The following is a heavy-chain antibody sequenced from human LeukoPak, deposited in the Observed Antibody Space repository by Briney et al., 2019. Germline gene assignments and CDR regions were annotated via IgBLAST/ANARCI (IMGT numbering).Heavy chain of an antibody. Sequence: GGSLRLSCATSGFIFSSYAMHWVRQAPGKGMEYVSAISSNGGKKKYANFVKGRFTISRDNYKKTLYLQMGSLRAEDMAVYYCARRVGYYGSGKYFYYMDVWGKGTTVTVSS. D-gene: IGHD3-10*01. CDR2: ISSNGGKK. CDR1: GFIFSSYA. J-gene: IGHJ6*03. V-gene: IGHV3-64*01. CDR3: ARRVGYYGSGKYFYYMDV.